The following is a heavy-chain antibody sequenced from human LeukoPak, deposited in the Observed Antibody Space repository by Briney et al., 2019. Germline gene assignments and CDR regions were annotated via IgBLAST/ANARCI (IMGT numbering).Heavy chain of an antibody. J-gene: IGHJ3*01. CDR2: IGAGGADT. Sequence: PGGSLRLSCTASGFTFSTYAMTWVRQAPGKGLDWVSAIGAGGADTYYADSAKGRFTVSRDNSNNTLYLQMSSLRADDTAVYFCARRPRDTSGYYLGAFDGWGQGTTVTVSS. CDR3: ARRPRDTSGYYLGAFDG. D-gene: IGHD3-22*01. CDR1: GFTFSTYA. V-gene: IGHV3-23*01.